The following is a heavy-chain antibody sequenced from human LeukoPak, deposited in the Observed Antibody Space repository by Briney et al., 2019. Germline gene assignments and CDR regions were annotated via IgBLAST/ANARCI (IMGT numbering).Heavy chain of an antibody. V-gene: IGHV4-39*07. Sequence: SETLSLTCTVSGGSISSSSYYWGWIRQPPGRGLEWIGSIYYSGSTYYNPSLKSRVTISLDTSRNQFSLKLNSVTAADTAVYYCAKSIGYGLVDIWGQGTMVTVSS. D-gene: IGHD3-10*01. CDR1: GGSISSSSYY. J-gene: IGHJ3*02. CDR3: AKSIGYGLVDI. CDR2: IYYSGST.